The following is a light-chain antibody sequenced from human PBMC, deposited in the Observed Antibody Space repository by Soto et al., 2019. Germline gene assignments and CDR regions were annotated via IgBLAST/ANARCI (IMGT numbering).Light chain of an antibody. CDR2: KAS. CDR3: QESYSPLWGT. J-gene: IGKJ1*01. V-gene: IGKV1-5*03. Sequence: DIHLTQSRSTVSASIEARVTINSRASQSISSWLAWYQQKPGEAPKLLIYKASSLESGVPLRFSGSGSGTDFTLTISSLEPEDFATYYCQESYSPLWGTCGQGTKVDIK. CDR1: QSISSW.